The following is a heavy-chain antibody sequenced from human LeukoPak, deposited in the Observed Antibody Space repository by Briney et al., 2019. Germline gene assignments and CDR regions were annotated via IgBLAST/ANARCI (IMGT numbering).Heavy chain of an antibody. J-gene: IGHJ4*02. V-gene: IGHV3-74*01. CDR3: AKVVVGATPYYFDY. Sequence: PGGSLRLSCAASGFTFSSYWMHWVRQAPGKGLVWVSRINSDGSSTSYADSVKGRFTISRDNSKNTLYLQMNSLRAEDTAVYYCAKVVVGATPYYFDYWGQGTLVTVSS. CDR1: GFTFSSYW. D-gene: IGHD1-26*01. CDR2: INSDGSST.